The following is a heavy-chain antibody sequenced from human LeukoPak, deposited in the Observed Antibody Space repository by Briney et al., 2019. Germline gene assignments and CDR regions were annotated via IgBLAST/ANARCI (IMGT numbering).Heavy chain of an antibody. J-gene: IGHJ4*02. Sequence: ASVKVSCKASGGTFSSYAISWVRQAPGQGLEWMGRIIPILGIANYAQKFQGRVTITADKSTSTAYMELSSLRSEDTAVYYCATMGMITFGGVEYWGQGTLVTVSS. D-gene: IGHD3-16*01. CDR1: GGTFSSYA. CDR2: IIPILGIA. CDR3: ATMGMITFGGVEY. V-gene: IGHV1-69*04.